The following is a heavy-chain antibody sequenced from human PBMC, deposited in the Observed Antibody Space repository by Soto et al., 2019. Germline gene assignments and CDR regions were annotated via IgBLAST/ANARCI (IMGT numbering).Heavy chain of an antibody. J-gene: IGHJ4*02. CDR3: AKDLGSGWTETRRLALFDY. Sequence: PGGSLRLSCAASGFTFSSYAMSCVRQAPGKGLEWVSAISGSGGSTYYADSVKGRFTISRDNSKNTLYLQMNSLRAEDTAVYYCAKDLGSGWTETRRLALFDYWGQGTLVTVPS. V-gene: IGHV3-23*01. CDR1: GFTFSSYA. D-gene: IGHD6-19*01. CDR2: ISGSGGST.